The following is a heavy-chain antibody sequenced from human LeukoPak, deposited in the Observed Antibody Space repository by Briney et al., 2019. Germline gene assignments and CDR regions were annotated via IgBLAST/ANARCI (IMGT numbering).Heavy chain of an antibody. CDR2: IHRGDKT. J-gene: IGHJ4*02. V-gene: IGHV3-53*01. CDR1: GCTVSSSF. Sequence: PWGSLRLSWAASGCTVSSSFIYWFRRAPPKGLEWVSFIHRGDKTYYADSVKGRFTMSRDSSKNTLYLQMNSVGADDTAVYYCAREVISAPSYFDFWGQGILVTVSS. CDR3: AREVISAPSYFDF. D-gene: IGHD2-21*01.